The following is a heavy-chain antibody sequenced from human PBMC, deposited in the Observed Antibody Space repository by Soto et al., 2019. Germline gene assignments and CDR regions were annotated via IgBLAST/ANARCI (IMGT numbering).Heavy chain of an antibody. CDR3: ARAEYSSSSGTRFDP. D-gene: IGHD6-6*01. J-gene: IGHJ5*02. CDR2: ISSSSSYT. Sequence: QVQLVESGGGLVKPGGSLRLSCAASGFTFSDYYMSWIRQAPGKGLAWVSYISSSSSYTNYADSVKGRFTISRDNAKNSLYLQMNSLRAEDTAVYYCARAEYSSSSGTRFDPWGQGTLVTVSS. CDR1: GFTFSDYY. V-gene: IGHV3-11*06.